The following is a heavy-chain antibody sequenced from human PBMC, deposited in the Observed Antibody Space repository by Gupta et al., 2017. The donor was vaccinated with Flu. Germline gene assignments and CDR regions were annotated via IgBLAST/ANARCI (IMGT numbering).Heavy chain of an antibody. CDR1: GDSISGSH. V-gene: IGHV4-59*08. D-gene: IGHD1-1*01. CDR2: IYYSGNT. J-gene: IGHJ4*02. Sequence: VQLQESGPGLVKPSETLSLTCVVSGDSISGSHWNWIRQPPGKGMEWIGYIYYSGNTNYNPSYNPSLKSRVTISLDTSKNQFSLKLTSVTAADTAVYYCARLSAPSTVQADHWGQGTLVTVSS. CDR3: ARLSAPSTVQADH.